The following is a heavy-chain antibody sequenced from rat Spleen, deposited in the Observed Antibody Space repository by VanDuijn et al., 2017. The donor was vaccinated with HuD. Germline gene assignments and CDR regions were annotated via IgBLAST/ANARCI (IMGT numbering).Heavy chain of an antibody. CDR2: ISYDGSGT. Sequence: EVQLVESGGGLVQPGRSLKLSCAASGFTFSNYGMAWVCQAPTKGLEWVATISYDGSGTYYRDSVKGRFTISRDNAKSTLYLQMDSLRSEDTASYYCARHHYDGYYHGPVFGIMDAWGQGASVTVSS. CDR1: GFTFSNYG. V-gene: IGHV5-29*01. D-gene: IGHD1-12*03. J-gene: IGHJ4*01. CDR3: ARHHYDGYYHGPVFGIMDA.